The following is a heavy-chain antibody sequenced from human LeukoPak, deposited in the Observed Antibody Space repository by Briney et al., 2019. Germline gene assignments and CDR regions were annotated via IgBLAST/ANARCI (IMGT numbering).Heavy chain of an antibody. CDR1: GFTFSSYG. CDR2: IRYDGSNK. CDR3: ARDYYYDSSGLFDY. V-gene: IGHV3-30*02. J-gene: IGHJ4*02. Sequence: GGSLRLSCAASGFTFSSYGMHWVRQAPGKGLEWVAFIRYDGSNKYYADSVKGRFTISRDNSKSTLYLQMNSLRAEDTAVYYCARDYYYDSSGLFDYWGQGTLVTVSS. D-gene: IGHD3-22*01.